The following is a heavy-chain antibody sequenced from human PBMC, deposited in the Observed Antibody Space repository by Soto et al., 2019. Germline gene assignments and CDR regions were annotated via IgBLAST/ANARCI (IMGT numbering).Heavy chain of an antibody. Sequence: QITLKESGPALVKPTQTLTLTCTFSGFSLIAGLGVTWIRQPPGKAPEWLALVYWNGDKRYSPSLRDRLTITTATSRKPVVLTRTNMDPVDKATYYWGQRWNSFDFWGNDYWGQGILVTVSS. J-gene: IGHJ4*02. V-gene: IGHV2-5*01. CDR3: GQRWNSFDFWGNDY. CDR1: GFSLIAGLG. CDR2: VYWNGDK. D-gene: IGHD3-3*01.